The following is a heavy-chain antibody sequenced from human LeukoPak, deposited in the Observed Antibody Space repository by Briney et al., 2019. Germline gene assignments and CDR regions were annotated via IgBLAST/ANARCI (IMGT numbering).Heavy chain of an antibody. CDR1: GGTFSSYA. D-gene: IGHD3-22*01. CDR2: INPNSGGT. CDR3: ARDQDYYDSSGGVDY. J-gene: IGHJ4*02. V-gene: IGHV1-2*06. Sequence: ASVKVSCKASGGTFSSYAISWVRQAPGQGLEWMGRINPNSGGTNYAQKFQGRVTMTRDTSISTAYMELSRLRSDDTAVYYCARDQDYYDSSGGVDYWGQGTLVTVSS.